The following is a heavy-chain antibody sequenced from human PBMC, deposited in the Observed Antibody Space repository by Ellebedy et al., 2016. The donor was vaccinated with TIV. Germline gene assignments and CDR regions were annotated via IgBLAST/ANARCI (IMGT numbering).Heavy chain of an antibody. Sequence: GESLKISCAASGFTFSSYSMHWVRQAPGKGLEWVAVIWYDGSNKYYADSVKGRFTISRDNSKNTLYLQMNSLRAEDTAVYYCASSIAAAGPVDYWGQGTLVTVSS. CDR1: GFTFSSYS. D-gene: IGHD6-13*01. CDR2: IWYDGSNK. J-gene: IGHJ4*02. CDR3: ASSIAAAGPVDY. V-gene: IGHV3-33*01.